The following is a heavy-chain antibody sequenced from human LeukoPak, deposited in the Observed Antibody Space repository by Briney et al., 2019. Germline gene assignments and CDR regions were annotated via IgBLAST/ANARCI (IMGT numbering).Heavy chain of an antibody. V-gene: IGHV3-33*06. CDR3: AKDHGNYDILTGYLGFDP. Sequence: GGSLRLSCAASGFTFSSYVMHWVRQAPGKGLEWVAVIWYDGSNKYYADSVKGRFTISRDNSKNTLYLQMNSLRAEDTAVYYCAKDHGNYDILTGYLGFDPWGQGTLVTVSS. CDR2: IWYDGSNK. D-gene: IGHD3-9*01. CDR1: GFTFSSYV. J-gene: IGHJ5*02.